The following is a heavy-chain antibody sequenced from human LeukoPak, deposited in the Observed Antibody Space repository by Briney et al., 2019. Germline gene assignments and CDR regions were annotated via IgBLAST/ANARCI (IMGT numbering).Heavy chain of an antibody. CDR1: GGFISGYY. CDR3: ARYIPARPGFDY. J-gene: IGHJ4*02. CDR2: IYTSGST. D-gene: IGHD6-6*01. V-gene: IGHV4-4*07. Sequence: SETLSLTCTVSGGFISGYYWSWIRQPAGKGLEWIGRIYTSGSTNYNPSLKSRVTMSVDTSKNQFSLKLSSVTVADTAVYYCARYIPARPGFDYWGQGTLVTVSS.